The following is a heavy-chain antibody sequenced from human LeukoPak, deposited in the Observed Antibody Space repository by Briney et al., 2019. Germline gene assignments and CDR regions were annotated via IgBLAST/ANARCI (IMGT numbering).Heavy chain of an antibody. V-gene: IGHV1-69*04. Sequence: SVKVSCKASGGTFSSYAISWVRQAPGQGLEWMGRIIPILGIANYAQKFQGRVTITADKSTSTAYMELSSLRSEDTAVYYCARDSNPYDSSGYRAANDYWGQGTLVTVSS. CDR3: ARDSNPYDSSGYRAANDY. D-gene: IGHD3-22*01. CDR2: IIPILGIA. CDR1: GGTFSSYA. J-gene: IGHJ4*02.